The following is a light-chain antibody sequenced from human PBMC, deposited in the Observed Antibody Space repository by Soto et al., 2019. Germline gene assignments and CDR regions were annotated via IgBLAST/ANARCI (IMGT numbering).Light chain of an antibody. V-gene: IGKV1-5*01. CDR3: QHYNSYSEA. CDR1: QSISSW. J-gene: IGKJ1*01. Sequence: IQMTQSPSTLSASVGDRVTITCRASQSISSWVAWYQQKPGKAPNLLIYAASSLQSGVPSRFSGSGSGTEFTLTISSLQPDDFATYYCQHYNSYSEAFGQGTKVDIK. CDR2: AAS.